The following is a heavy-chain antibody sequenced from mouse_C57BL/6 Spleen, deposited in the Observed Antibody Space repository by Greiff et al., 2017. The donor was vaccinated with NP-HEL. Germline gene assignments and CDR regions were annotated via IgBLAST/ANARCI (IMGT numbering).Heavy chain of an antibody. V-gene: IGHV1-82*01. CDR2: IYPGDGGT. Sequence: QVQLQQSGPELVKPGASVKISCKASGYAFSSSWMNWVKQRPGKGLEWIGRIYPGDGGTNYNGKFKGKATLTADKSSSTAYMQLSSLTSEDSAVYFCYGGYCDYWGQGTTLTVSS. CDR3: YGGYCDY. CDR1: GYAFSSSW. J-gene: IGHJ2*01. D-gene: IGHD1-1*02.